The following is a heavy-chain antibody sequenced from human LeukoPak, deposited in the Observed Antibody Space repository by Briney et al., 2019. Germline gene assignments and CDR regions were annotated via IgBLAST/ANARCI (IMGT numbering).Heavy chain of an antibody. CDR3: ARHGGSSGYRRIDY. CDR1: GGSISSYY. V-gene: IGHV4-59*08. CDR2: IYYSGST. J-gene: IGHJ4*02. D-gene: IGHD3-22*01. Sequence: SETLSLTCTVSGGSISSYYWSWIRQPPGKGLEWIGYIYYSGSTNYNPSLKSRVTISVDTSKNQFSLKLSSVTAADTAVYYCARHGGSSGYRRIDYWGQGTLVTVSS.